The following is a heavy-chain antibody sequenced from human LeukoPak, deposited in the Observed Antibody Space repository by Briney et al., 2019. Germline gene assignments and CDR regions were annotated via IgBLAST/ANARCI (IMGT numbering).Heavy chain of an antibody. CDR3: ARHSLKLVDADFDF. J-gene: IGHJ4*02. Sequence: SETLSLTCSVSGGPISSYHWSWIRQPPGKGLEWIGYIFYGGRTNYNPSLKSPVTISVDTSKNQFSLTVSSVTAADTAVYYCARHSLKLVDADFDFWGQGTLVTVSS. D-gene: IGHD3-16*02. CDR2: IFYGGRT. CDR1: GGPISSYH. V-gene: IGHV4-59*08.